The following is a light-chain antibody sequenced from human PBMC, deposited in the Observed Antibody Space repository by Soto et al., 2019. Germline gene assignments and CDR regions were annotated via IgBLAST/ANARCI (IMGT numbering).Light chain of an antibody. Sequence: EILMSQSPSTLAVSPGERATLSCRASQSVTTNLAWYQQKAVRAPRLLIYGASTRATGIPARFSGSGSGTEFTLTISSLQSEDFAVYFCQQYNIWPLTFGGGTKVEIK. CDR2: GAS. J-gene: IGKJ4*01. CDR1: QSVTTN. V-gene: IGKV3D-15*01. CDR3: QQYNIWPLT.